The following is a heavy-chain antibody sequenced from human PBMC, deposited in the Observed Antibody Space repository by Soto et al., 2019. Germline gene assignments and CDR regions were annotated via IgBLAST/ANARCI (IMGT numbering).Heavy chain of an antibody. CDR1: GFTFSSYN. V-gene: IGHV3-21*01. Sequence: EVQLVESGGGLVKPGGSLRLSCAASGFTFSSYNMNWVRQAPGKGLEWVSSISSSSSYIYYADSVKGRFTISRDNAKNSLYLQMNSLRAEDTAVYYGARDEYSSASFDYWGQGTLVTVSS. J-gene: IGHJ4*02. D-gene: IGHD6-6*01. CDR2: ISSSSSYI. CDR3: ARDEYSSASFDY.